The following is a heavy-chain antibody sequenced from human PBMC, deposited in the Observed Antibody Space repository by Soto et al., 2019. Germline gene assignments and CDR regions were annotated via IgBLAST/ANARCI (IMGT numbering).Heavy chain of an antibody. Sequence: QVQLQQWGAGLLKPSETLSLTCAVYGGSFSGYYWSWIRQPPGQGLEWIGEINHSGSTNYNPSLKSRVTISVDTSKNQFSLKLSSVTAADTAVYYCATGHDYGDAYWYFDLWGRGTLVTVSS. D-gene: IGHD4-17*01. J-gene: IGHJ2*01. CDR1: GGSFSGYY. CDR2: INHSGST. V-gene: IGHV4-34*01. CDR3: ATGHDYGDAYWYFDL.